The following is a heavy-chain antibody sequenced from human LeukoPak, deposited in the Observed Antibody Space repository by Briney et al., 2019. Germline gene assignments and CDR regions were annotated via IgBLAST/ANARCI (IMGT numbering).Heavy chain of an antibody. D-gene: IGHD2-2*03. CDR3: ARSVDIVVVPAASQGMDA. Sequence: SETLSLTCTVSGGSISSYYWSWIRQPAGKGLEWIGRIYTSGSTNYNPSLKSRVTMSVDTSKNQFPLKLSSVTAADTAVYYCARSVDIVVVPAASQGMDAWGQGTTVTVSS. CDR2: IYTSGST. J-gene: IGHJ6*02. CDR1: GGSISSYY. V-gene: IGHV4-4*07.